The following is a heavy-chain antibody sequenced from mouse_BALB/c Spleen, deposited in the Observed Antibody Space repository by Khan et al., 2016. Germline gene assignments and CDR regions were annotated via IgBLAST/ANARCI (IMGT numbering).Heavy chain of an antibody. J-gene: IGHJ1*01. Sequence: QIQLVQSGPELKKPGETVKISCKASGYTFTNYGMNWVKQAPGKDLKWMGWINTYTGEPTYADDFKGRFVFSLATSASTADLQINNLTNEDTATYFCASGTDWYVDVWGAGTTVTVAA. CDR2: INTYTGEP. V-gene: IGHV9-3-1*01. D-gene: IGHD4-1*01. CDR1: GYTFTNYG. CDR3: ASGTDWYVDV.